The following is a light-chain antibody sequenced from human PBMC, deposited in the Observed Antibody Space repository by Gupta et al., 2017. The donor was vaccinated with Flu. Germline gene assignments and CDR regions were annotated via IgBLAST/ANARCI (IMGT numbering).Light chain of an antibody. CDR3: AAWDDSLNGVV. CDR1: SSNIGSNT. J-gene: IGLJ2*01. CDR2: SNK. V-gene: IGLV1-44*01. Sequence: QSVLTQPPSASGTPGQWVTVSCSGSSSNIGSNTVNWYQQLPGPAPKLLIYSNKQRPSGVPDRFSGSKSGTSASQAISGLQSDDEADYYCAAWDDSLNGVVFGGGTKLTVL.